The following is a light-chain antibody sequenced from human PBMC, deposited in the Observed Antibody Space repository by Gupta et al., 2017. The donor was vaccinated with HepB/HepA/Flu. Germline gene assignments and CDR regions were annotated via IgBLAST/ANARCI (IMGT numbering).Light chain of an antibody. CDR2: RVS. CDR3: MQAIHCPWT. V-gene: IGKV2-30*02. J-gene: IGKJ1*01. CDR1: QSLVHRDGNTY. Sequence: DVVMTQSPVSLPVTLGQPASISCRSSQSLVHRDGNTYLNWFQQRPGQSPRRLIYRVSNRDSGVPDRFSGSGSGTDFTLRISRVDAEDVGVYYCMQAIHCPWTFGQGTKVEI.